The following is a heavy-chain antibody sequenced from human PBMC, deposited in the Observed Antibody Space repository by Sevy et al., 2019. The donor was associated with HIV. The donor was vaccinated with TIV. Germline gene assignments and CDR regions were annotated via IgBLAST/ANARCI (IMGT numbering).Heavy chain of an antibody. CDR2: ISYDGSNK. CDR3: AKDISPGSIAAREFDP. V-gene: IGHV3-30*18. D-gene: IGHD6-6*01. CDR1: GFTFSSYG. Sequence: GGSLRLSCAASGFTFSSYGMHWVRQAPGKGLEWVAVISYDGSNKYYAYSVKGRFTISRDNSKNTLYLQMNSLRAEDTAVYYCAKDISPGSIAAREFDPWGQGTLVTVSS. J-gene: IGHJ5*02.